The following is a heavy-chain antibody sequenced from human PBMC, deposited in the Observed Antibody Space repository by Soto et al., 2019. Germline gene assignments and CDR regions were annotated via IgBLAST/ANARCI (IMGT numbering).Heavy chain of an antibody. D-gene: IGHD2-15*01. CDR2: IKSKAHGGTT. Sequence: EVTLVESGGGLVKPGESLTLSCVASGFTFSNAWMNWVRQAPGKGLEWVARIKSKAHGGTTDYAAPVKGRFTISRDDSNNTLYLQMNSLKTEDTALYYCIDLGSGGYYYGMDVWGQGTTVTVSS. CDR3: IDLGSGGYYYGMDV. V-gene: IGHV3-15*07. J-gene: IGHJ6*02. CDR1: GFTFSNAW.